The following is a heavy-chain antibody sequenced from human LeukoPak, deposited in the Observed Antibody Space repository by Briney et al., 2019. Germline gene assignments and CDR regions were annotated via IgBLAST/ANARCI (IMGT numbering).Heavy chain of an antibody. D-gene: IGHD3-10*01. CDR3: AKRSRDSSGSYYLDY. V-gene: IGHV3-11*03. CDR2: ISSGSSYT. CDR1: GFTFSDYY. Sequence: PGGSLRLSCAASGFTFSDYYMSWIRQAPGKGLEWVSYISSGSSYTNYADSVKGRFTISRDNAKNSLYLQMNSLRAEDTAVYYCAKRSRDSSGSYYLDYWGQGTLVTVSS. J-gene: IGHJ4*02.